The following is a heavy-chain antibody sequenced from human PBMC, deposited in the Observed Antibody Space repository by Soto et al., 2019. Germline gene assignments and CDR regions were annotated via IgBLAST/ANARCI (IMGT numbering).Heavy chain of an antibody. CDR2: ITGSGVTT. CDR1: VFSFTDYG. D-gene: IGHD3-3*01. V-gene: IGHV3-23*01. Sequence: EVQRLVSGGGLVQPGGYLRLSCEASVFSFTDYGMSWVRQAPGKGLEWVSTITGSGVTTYYADSVKGRGTISRDNSKDTLYLAMHSLRADDTAVYYCAKGHPRVVTIFGVDYWGQGTLFIVSS. J-gene: IGHJ4*02. CDR3: AKGHPRVVTIFGVDY.